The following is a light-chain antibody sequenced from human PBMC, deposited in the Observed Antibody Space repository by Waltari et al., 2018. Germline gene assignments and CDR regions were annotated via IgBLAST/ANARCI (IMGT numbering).Light chain of an antibody. V-gene: IGLV2-11*01. CDR2: DVN. CDR1: SRDVGAYNF. Sequence: QSALTQPRPVSGSPGQSVAISCTGTSRDVGAYNFVSWYQQHPREAPRLLIFDVNKRPSGIPDRFSGSKSGDTAFLTISGLQVEDEVDYYCCAYAGSYTWVFGGGTKLTVL. CDR3: CAYAGSYTWV. J-gene: IGLJ3*02.